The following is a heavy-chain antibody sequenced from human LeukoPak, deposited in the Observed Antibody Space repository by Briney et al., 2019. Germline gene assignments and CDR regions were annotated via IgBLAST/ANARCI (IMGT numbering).Heavy chain of an antibody. Sequence: GGSLRLSCAASGFTFRTSGMNWVRQAPGKGLEWVSSISSSSSYIYYADSVKGRFTISRDNAKNSLYLQMNSLRAEDTAVYYCARGMATIDGYYYYMDVWGKGTTVTVSS. CDR3: ARGMATIDGYYYYMDV. J-gene: IGHJ6*03. V-gene: IGHV3-21*01. CDR2: ISSSSSYI. CDR1: GFTFRTSG. D-gene: IGHD5-24*01.